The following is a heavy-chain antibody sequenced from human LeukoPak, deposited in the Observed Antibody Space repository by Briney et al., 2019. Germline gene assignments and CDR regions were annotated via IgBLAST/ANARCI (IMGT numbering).Heavy chain of an antibody. J-gene: IGHJ6*02. CDR3: ARDGTGIFGMDV. V-gene: IGHV3-33*01. Sequence: GGSLRLTCAASGFTFSSYGMHWVRQAPGKGLEWVAVIWNDGSNKYYADSVKGRFTISRDNSKNTLYLQMNSLRAEDTAVYYCARDGTGIFGMDVWGQGTTVTVSS. CDR1: GFTFSSYG. CDR2: IWNDGSNK.